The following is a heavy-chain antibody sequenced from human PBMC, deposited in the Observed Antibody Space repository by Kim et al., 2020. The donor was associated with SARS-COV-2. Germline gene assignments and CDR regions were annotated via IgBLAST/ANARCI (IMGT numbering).Heavy chain of an antibody. CDR2: T. Sequence: TSHADSVKGRFTISRDNAKNTLYLQMNSLRAEDTAVYYCARVYNSGWYDYWGQGTLVTVSS. J-gene: IGHJ4*02. V-gene: IGHV3-74*01. D-gene: IGHD6-19*01. CDR3: ARVYNSGWYDY.